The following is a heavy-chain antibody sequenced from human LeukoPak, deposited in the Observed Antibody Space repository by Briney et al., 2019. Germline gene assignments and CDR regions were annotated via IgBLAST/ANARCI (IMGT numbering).Heavy chain of an antibody. D-gene: IGHD2-2*01. CDR1: GGSIGASINSPDW. Sequence: PSETLSLTCTVSGGSIGASINSPDWWSWVRQPPGKGLEWIGEIFHSGSTNYNPSLKSRVTMSVDKSKNRFSLNLTSVTAADTAVYFCARAPRAYCSTTGSCFQDYWGQGTQVTVSS. CDR3: ARAPRAYCSTTGSCFQDY. CDR2: IFHSGST. V-gene: IGHV4-4*02. J-gene: IGHJ4*02.